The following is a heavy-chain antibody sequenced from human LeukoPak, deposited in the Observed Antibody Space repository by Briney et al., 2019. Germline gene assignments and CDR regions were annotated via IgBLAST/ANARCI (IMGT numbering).Heavy chain of an antibody. D-gene: IGHD3-3*01. V-gene: IGHV4-4*09. CDR3: ARERSYYDFWSGYYVGDAFDI. CDR1: GGSISSYY. Sequence: SETLSLTCTVSGGSISSYYWSWIRLPPGKGLEWIGYIYTSGSTNYNPSLKSRVTISVDTSKNQFSLKLSSVTAADTAVYYCARERSYYDFWSGYYVGDAFDIWGQGTMVTVSS. J-gene: IGHJ3*02. CDR2: IYTSGST.